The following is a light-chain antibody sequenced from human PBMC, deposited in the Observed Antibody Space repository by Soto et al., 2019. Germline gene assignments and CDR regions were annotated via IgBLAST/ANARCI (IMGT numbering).Light chain of an antibody. V-gene: IGKV2D-29*02. CDR2: EVS. J-gene: IGKJ5*01. Sequence: VRTQTPLSLSVAPGQPASISCKSSQSLLHITGETFLFWYLQKPGQSPQLLIYEVSTRVSGVPDRFSGSGSGTDFTLEISRVETDDVGIYYCMQSTQLPPTFGQGTRLEIK. CDR1: QSLLHITGETF. CDR3: MQSTQLPPT.